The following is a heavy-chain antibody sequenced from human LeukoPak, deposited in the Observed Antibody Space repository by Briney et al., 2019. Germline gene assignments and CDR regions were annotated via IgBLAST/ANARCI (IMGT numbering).Heavy chain of an antibody. J-gene: IGHJ4*02. CDR3: ASSYAASTRYDY. V-gene: IGHV3-11*01. Sequence: GGSLRLSCAASGFTFSDYYMTWIRQAPGKTLEWISYISSFGDVISYADSVKGRFTVSRDNAKNSLSLQMNSLRAEDTAVYYCASSYAASTRYDYWGQGTLVSVSS. D-gene: IGHD5/OR15-5a*01. CDR2: ISSFGDVI. CDR1: GFTFSDYY.